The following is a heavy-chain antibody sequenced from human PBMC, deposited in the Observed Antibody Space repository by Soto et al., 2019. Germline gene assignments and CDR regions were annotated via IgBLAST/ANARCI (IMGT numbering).Heavy chain of an antibody. V-gene: IGHV2-5*02. CDR1: GFSRSTRGVG. D-gene: IGHD5-12*01. CDR2: IFWDDAK. Sequence: QITLKESGPTLVKPTQTLTLTCSFSGFSRSTRGVGVGWIRQPPGEALEWLALIFWDDAKWYSPSLRSRLTLNQDTSKNQVFLTMTNMDPVDTATYYCAHRSRGYAYYFDQWGQGTLVTVSS. CDR3: AHRSRGYAYYFDQ. J-gene: IGHJ4*02.